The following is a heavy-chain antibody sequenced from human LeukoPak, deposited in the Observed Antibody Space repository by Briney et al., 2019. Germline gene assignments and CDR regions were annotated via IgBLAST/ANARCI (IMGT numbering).Heavy chain of an antibody. CDR2: IYYTGSS. CDR3: VRRVVVVTANDKSDAFDV. Sequence: SETLSLTCTVSGGSTSSYYWNWLRQPPGEGLEWIGYIYYTGSSNYNPSLKSRVTISLDTSKNQFSLKLSSVTAADTAVYYCVRRVVVVTANDKSDAFDVWGQGTVVTVSS. V-gene: IGHV4-59*01. CDR1: GGSTSSYY. D-gene: IGHD2-21*02. J-gene: IGHJ3*01.